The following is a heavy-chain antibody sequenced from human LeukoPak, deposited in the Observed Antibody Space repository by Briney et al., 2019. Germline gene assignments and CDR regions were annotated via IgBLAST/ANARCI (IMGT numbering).Heavy chain of an antibody. D-gene: IGHD6-6*01. Sequence: SETLSLTCTVSGGSISSYYWSWIRQPPGKGLEWIGYIYYSGSTNYNPSLKSRVTISVDTSKNQFSLKLSSVIAADTAVYYCARAIYSSSSGDFDYWGQGTLVTVSS. J-gene: IGHJ4*02. CDR1: GGSISSYY. CDR3: ARAIYSSSSGDFDY. CDR2: IYYSGST. V-gene: IGHV4-59*01.